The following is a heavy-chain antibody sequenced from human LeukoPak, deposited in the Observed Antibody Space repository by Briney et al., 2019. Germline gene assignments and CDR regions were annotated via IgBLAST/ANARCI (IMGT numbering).Heavy chain of an antibody. Sequence: GGSLRLSCIASGFTFSNYGMHWVRQAPGKGLEWVAFIRYDGSNKYYADSVKGRFTISRDNSKNTLYLQMNSLRAEDTAVYYCAGIHPLFDAFDIWGQGTMVTVSS. CDR2: IRYDGSNK. CDR1: GFTFSNYG. CDR3: AGIHPLFDAFDI. J-gene: IGHJ3*02. V-gene: IGHV3-30*02.